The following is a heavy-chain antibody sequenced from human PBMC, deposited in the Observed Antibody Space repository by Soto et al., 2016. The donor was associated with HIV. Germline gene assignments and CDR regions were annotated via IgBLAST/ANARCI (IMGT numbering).Heavy chain of an antibody. J-gene: IGHJ4*02. CDR2: INGDGTYT. CDR1: GFILSGYW. Sequence: EVQLVESGGGLVQPGGSLRLSCAASGFILSGYWMHWVRQVPGKGLVWVSRINGDGTYTTYADSVKGRFTIYQRQGQRTTVYLTNEQSESRRHGCVYCARGPLYGDLHYFDVWGQGTLVTVSS. CDR3: ARGPLYGDLHYFDV. D-gene: IGHD4-17*01. V-gene: IGHV3-74*01.